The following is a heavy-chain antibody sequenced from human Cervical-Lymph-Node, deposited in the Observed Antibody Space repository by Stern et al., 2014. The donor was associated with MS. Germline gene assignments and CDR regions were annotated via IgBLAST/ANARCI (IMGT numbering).Heavy chain of an antibody. CDR3: ARDTSSPERSDW. V-gene: IGHV3-53*01. D-gene: IGHD1-1*01. CDR2: ITNVGST. J-gene: IGHJ4*02. Sequence: EVQLVESGGGVIQPGGSLRLSCTASGVTVRRDYMTWVRPAPGQGLERVSLITNVGSTFYTDSVKGRFTISRDDSKNTVYLHMTSLRAEDTAMYYCARDTSSPERSDWWGQGTLVTVSS. CDR1: GVTVRRDY.